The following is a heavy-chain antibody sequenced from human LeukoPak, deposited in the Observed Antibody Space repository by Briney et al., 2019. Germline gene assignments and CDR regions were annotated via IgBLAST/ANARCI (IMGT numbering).Heavy chain of an antibody. D-gene: IGHD3-10*01. Sequence: SETLSLTCTVSGGSISSYYLSWIRQPPGKGLEWIGYIYYSGSTNYNPSLKSRVTISVDTSKNQFSLKLSSVTAADTAVYYCARTLPITMVRGPLRAFDIWGQGTMVTVSS. CDR2: IYYSGST. V-gene: IGHV4-59*01. CDR3: ARTLPITMVRGPLRAFDI. J-gene: IGHJ3*02. CDR1: GGSISSYY.